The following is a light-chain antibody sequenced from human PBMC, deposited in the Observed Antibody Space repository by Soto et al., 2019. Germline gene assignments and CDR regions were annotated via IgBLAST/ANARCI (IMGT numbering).Light chain of an antibody. CDR1: QSVSSN. V-gene: IGKV3-15*01. J-gene: IGKJ4*01. Sequence: EILMTQSPATLSVSPGERATLSCRASQSVSSNLAWYQQKPGQAPRLVIYDTSTRATGIPARFSGSGSGTEFTLTISSLQSEDFAVYYCQQYKNWPRTFGGGTTVEIK. CDR3: QQYKNWPRT. CDR2: DTS.